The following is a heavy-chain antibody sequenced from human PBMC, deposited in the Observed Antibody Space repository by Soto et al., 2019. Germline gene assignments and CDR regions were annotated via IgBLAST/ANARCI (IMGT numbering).Heavy chain of an antibody. D-gene: IGHD2-2*01. CDR2: ISDSGTT. V-gene: IGHV3-23*01. CDR1: GFTFRTYA. Sequence: EVQLLDSGGGLVQPGGSLRLSCAASGFTFRTYAMSWVRQAPGKGLEWVSTISDSGTTYYANSVKGRFTISRDNSRNTLDLQMNRLRVEDTAVYSCATGGEGSCGRTSCLYFSDSLGQGTLVTVAS. J-gene: IGHJ5*02. CDR3: ATGGEGSCGRTSCLYFSDS.